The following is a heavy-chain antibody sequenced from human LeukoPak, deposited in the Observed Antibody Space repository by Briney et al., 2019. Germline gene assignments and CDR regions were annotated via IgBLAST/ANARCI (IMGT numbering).Heavy chain of an antibody. CDR3: AKFQGATTSNYYGMDV. Sequence: GGSLRLSCAASGFTFSSYAMSWVRQAPGKGMEWVSAISGSGGSTYYADSVKGRFTISRDNSKNTLYLQMNSLRAEDTAVYYCAKFQGATTSNYYGMDVWGQGTTVTVSS. CDR1: GFTFSSYA. D-gene: IGHD1-26*01. CDR2: ISGSGGST. V-gene: IGHV3-23*01. J-gene: IGHJ6*02.